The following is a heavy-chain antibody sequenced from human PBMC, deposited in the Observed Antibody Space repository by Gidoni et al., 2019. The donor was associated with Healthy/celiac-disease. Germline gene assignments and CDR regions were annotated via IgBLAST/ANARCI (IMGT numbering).Heavy chain of an antibody. D-gene: IGHD4-17*01. CDR2: ISAYNGNT. V-gene: IGHV1-18*01. Sequence: QVQLMQSGAEVKKTGASVTFHCKASGYSFTSYGIRWVRQAPGQGLEWMGWISAYNGNTNYAQKLQGRVTMTTDTSTSTAYMELRSLRSDDTAVYYCAREGYGDYDLGFDYWGQGTLVTVSS. CDR1: GYSFTSYG. J-gene: IGHJ4*02. CDR3: AREGYGDYDLGFDY.